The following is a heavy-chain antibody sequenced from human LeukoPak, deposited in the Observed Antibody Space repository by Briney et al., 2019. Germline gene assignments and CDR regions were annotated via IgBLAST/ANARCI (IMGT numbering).Heavy chain of an antibody. Sequence: GGSLRLSCAASGFIVSGDFMSWVRQAPGKGLEWVSVIYSDGSTYYADSVKGRFTISRDNSKNTPDLQMTGLRAEDTAVYYCARERGRGRDSPWFDYWGQGTLVTVSS. CDR1: GFIVSGDF. J-gene: IGHJ4*02. D-gene: IGHD1-26*01. CDR2: IYSDGST. V-gene: IGHV3-53*01. CDR3: ARERGRGRDSPWFDY.